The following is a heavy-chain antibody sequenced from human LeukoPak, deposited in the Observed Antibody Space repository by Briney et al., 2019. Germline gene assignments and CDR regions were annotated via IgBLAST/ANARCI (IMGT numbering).Heavy chain of an antibody. D-gene: IGHD6-13*01. Sequence: ASVKVSCKASGYTFTGYYMHWVRQVPGQALEWMGWINPNSGGTNYAQKFQGRVTMIRDTSITTAYMELSRLRSDDTAVYYCARGFSSWYLSPYYLEYCGQGTPVTVSS. CDR3: ARGFSSWYLSPYYLEY. J-gene: IGHJ4*02. V-gene: IGHV1-2*02. CDR2: INPNSGGT. CDR1: GYTFTGYY.